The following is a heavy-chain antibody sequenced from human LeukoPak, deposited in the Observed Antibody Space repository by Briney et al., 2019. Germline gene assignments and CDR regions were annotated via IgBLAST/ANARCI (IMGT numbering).Heavy chain of an antibody. J-gene: IGHJ5*02. D-gene: IGHD5-24*01. CDR2: ISGSGGST. Sequence: PGGSLRHSFPASVFTLSSQAMSRLRQAPGKGLEWVSAISGSGGSTYYADSVKGRFIISRDNSKNTLYLQMNSLRAEDTAVYYCAKDPERATIMGDPFDPWGQGTLVTVSS. CDR3: AKDPERATIMGDPFDP. CDR1: VFTLSSQA. V-gene: IGHV3-23*01.